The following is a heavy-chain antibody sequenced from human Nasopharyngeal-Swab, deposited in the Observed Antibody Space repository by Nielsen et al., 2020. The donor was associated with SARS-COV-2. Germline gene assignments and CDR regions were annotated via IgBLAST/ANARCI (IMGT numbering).Heavy chain of an antibody. D-gene: IGHD4-17*01. Sequence: WVRQAPGQGLEWMGWINPNSGGTNYAQKFQGRVTMTRDTSISTAYMELGRLRSDDTAVYYCARDDYGDYGYFGHWGQGTLVTVSS. CDR2: INPNSGGT. CDR3: ARDDYGDYGYFGH. J-gene: IGHJ4*02. V-gene: IGHV1-2*02.